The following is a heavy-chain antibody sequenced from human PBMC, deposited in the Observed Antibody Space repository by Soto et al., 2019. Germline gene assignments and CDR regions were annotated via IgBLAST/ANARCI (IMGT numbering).Heavy chain of an antibody. CDR1: VFTFSSYA. D-gene: IGHD3-22*01. Sequence: PGGSLRLSCAASVFTFSSYAMSWVRQSPGKGLEWVAVISNDGSHQLYADSVKGRFTISRDNSKNTLYLQMNSLRADDTAIYYCARDRSMIVVVPGYWGQGTLVTVSS. CDR2: ISNDGSHQ. J-gene: IGHJ4*02. V-gene: IGHV3-30-3*01. CDR3: ARDRSMIVVVPGY.